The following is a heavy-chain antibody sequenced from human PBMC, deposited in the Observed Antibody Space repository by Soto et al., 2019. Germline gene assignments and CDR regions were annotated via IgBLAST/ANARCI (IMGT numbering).Heavy chain of an antibody. V-gene: IGHV3-30*18. CDR1: GFTFSSYG. CDR3: AKDPAWELTDNWFDP. D-gene: IGHD3-10*01. CDR2: ISYDGSNK. Sequence: QVQLVESGGGVVQPGRSLRLSCAASGFTFSSYGMHWVRQAPGKGLEWVAVISYDGSNKYYADSVKGRFTISRDNSKNTLYLQMNSLRAEDTAVYYCAKDPAWELTDNWFDPWGQGTLVTVSS. J-gene: IGHJ5*02.